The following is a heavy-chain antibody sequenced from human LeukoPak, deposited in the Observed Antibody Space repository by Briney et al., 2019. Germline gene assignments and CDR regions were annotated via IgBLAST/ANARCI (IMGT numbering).Heavy chain of an antibody. CDR3: ARDGEWLRYGYYYYGMDV. V-gene: IGHV3-11*01. Sequence: GWSLRLSCAASGFTFSDYYMSWIRQAPGKGLEWVSYISSSGSTIYYADSVKGRFTISRDNAKNSLYLQMNSLRAEDTAVYYCARDGEWLRYGYYYYGMDVWGQGTAVTVSS. D-gene: IGHD5-12*01. J-gene: IGHJ6*02. CDR2: ISSSGSTI. CDR1: GFTFSDYY.